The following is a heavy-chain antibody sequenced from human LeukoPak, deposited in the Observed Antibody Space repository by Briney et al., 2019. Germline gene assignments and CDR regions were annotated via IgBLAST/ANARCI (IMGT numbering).Heavy chain of an antibody. Sequence: QAGGSLRLSCAASGFTFSSYGMHWARQAPGKGLEWVAVIWYDGSNKYYADSVKGRFTISRDNSKNTLYLQMNSLRAEDTAVYYCARDSCTNGVCFYFDYWGQGTLVTVSS. CDR2: IWYDGSNK. CDR3: ARDSCTNGVCFYFDY. D-gene: IGHD2-8*01. CDR1: GFTFSSYG. V-gene: IGHV3-33*01. J-gene: IGHJ4*02.